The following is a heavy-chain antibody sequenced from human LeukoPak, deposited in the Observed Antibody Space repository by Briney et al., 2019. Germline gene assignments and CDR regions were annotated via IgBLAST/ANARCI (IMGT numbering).Heavy chain of an antibody. CDR3: ARDSSYH. Sequence: GGSLRLSCAASGFTFDDYAMHWVRQAPGKGLEWVSGISWNSGSIGYADSVKGRFTISRDNAKNSLYLQMNSLRAEDTAVYYCARDSSYHWGQGTLVTVSS. CDR1: GFTFDDYA. V-gene: IGHV3-9*01. CDR2: ISWNSGSI. J-gene: IGHJ5*02. D-gene: IGHD2-15*01.